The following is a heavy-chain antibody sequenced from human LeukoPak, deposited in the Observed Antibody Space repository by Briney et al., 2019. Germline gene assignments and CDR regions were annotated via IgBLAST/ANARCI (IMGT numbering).Heavy chain of an antibody. CDR1: GFTFSTYA. J-gene: IGHJ4*02. V-gene: IGHV3-23*01. D-gene: IGHD5-18*01. CDR3: AKGHGKYTAMVPFDY. CDR2: ISNSGDAT. Sequence: GGSLRLSCAASGFTFSTYAMSWVRQAPGEGLEWASGISNSGDATYYADSVKGRFTMCRDNAKKTLYLQMNSLSAEDTAVYYCAKGHGKYTAMVPFDYWGQGTLVTVSS.